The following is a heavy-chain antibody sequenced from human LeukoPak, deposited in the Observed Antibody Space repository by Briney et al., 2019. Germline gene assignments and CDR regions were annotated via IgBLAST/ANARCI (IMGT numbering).Heavy chain of an antibody. CDR2: IIPIFGTA. V-gene: IGHV1-69*13. CDR1: GGTFSSYA. Sequence: GASVKVSCKASGGTFSSYAISWVRQAPGQGLEWMGGIIPIFGTANYAQKFQGRVTITADESTSTAYMELSSLRSEDTAVYYCARDEGSPSGSYYDYWGQGTLVTVSS. J-gene: IGHJ4*02. CDR3: ARDEGSPSGSYYDY. D-gene: IGHD1-26*01.